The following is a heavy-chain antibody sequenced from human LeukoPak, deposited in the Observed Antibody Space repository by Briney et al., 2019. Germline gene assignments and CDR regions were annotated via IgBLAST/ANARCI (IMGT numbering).Heavy chain of an antibody. D-gene: IGHD5-18*01. V-gene: IGHV3-9*01. CDR3: AKVHKGYSYGEPIDY. CDR2: ISWNSGSI. Sequence: PGGSLRLSCAASGFTFDDYAMHWVRQAPGKGLEWVSGISWNSGSIGYADSVKGRFTISRDNAKNSLYLQMNRLRAEDTALYYCAKVHKGYSYGEPIDYWGQGTLVTVSS. J-gene: IGHJ4*02. CDR1: GFTFDDYA.